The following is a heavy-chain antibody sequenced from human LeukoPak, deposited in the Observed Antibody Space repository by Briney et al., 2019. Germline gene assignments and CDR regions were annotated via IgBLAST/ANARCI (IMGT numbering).Heavy chain of an antibody. D-gene: IGHD3-10*01. V-gene: IGHV4-39*01. J-gene: IGHJ4*02. CDR1: GGSISSSSYY. Sequence: SETLSLTCTVSGGSISSSSYYWGWIRQPPGKGLEWIGTIYYSGTTYYKPSLNSRVTISVDTSRNQFSLKLSSVTAADTAVYYCARRSRQGSGSWNFDYWGQGTLVTVSS. CDR3: ARRSRQGSGSWNFDY. CDR2: IYYSGTT.